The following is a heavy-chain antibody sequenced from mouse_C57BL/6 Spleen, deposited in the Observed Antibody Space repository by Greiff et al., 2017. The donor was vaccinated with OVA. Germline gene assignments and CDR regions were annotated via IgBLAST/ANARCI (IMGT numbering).Heavy chain of an antibody. CDR2: IWSGGSK. V-gene: IGHV2-2*01. CDR1: GFSLTSYG. Sequence: QVQLQQSGPGLVQPSQCLSITCTVSGFSLTSYGVHWVRQSPGKGLEWLGVIWSGGSKDYNAAFISRLSISKDNSKSQVFFKMNSLQADDTAIYYCARNHYDYDVSFDVWGTGTTVTVSS. CDR3: ARNHYDYDVSFDV. J-gene: IGHJ1*03. D-gene: IGHD2-4*01.